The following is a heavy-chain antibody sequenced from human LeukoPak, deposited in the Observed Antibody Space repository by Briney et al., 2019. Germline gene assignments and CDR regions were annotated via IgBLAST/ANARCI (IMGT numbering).Heavy chain of an antibody. J-gene: IGHJ4*02. CDR3: AKGGSTAWTAVDY. CDR1: GFSFSTSA. CDR2: ISDSAGAT. V-gene: IGHV3-23*01. D-gene: IGHD2-2*01. Sequence: GGSLRLSCAASGFSFSTSAMTWVRQAPGKGLEWVSSISDSAGATYYADSVRGRFIISRGNSENTLYLQMNSLRADDTAVYYCAKGGSTAWTAVDYWGQGTLVTVSS.